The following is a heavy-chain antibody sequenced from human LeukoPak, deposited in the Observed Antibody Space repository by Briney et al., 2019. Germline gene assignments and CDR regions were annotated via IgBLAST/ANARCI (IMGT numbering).Heavy chain of an antibody. J-gene: IGHJ6*02. D-gene: IGHD5-24*01. CDR3: AREVRDGYNYGYYYGMDV. Sequence: SETLSLTCTVSGVSISNHFWSWIRQPAGRGLEWIGRVYASGSPNYNPSLNSRVIMSVDTSKNQFSLRLTSVTAADTAVYYCAREVRDGYNYGYYYGMDVWGQGTTVTVSS. CDR1: GVSISNHF. CDR2: VYASGSP. V-gene: IGHV4-4*07.